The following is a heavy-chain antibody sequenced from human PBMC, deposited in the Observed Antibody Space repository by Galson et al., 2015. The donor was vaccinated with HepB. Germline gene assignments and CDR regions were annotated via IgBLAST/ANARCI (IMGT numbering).Heavy chain of an antibody. CDR2: ISYDGSNK. V-gene: IGHV3-30-3*01. J-gene: IGHJ4*02. CDR3: ARDGGSGYYAKTYFDY. Sequence: SLRLSCAASGFTFSSYAMHWVRQAPGKGLERVAVISYDGSNKYYADSVKGRFTISRDNSKNTLYLQMNSLRAEDTAVYYCARDGGSGYYAKTYFDYWGQGTLVTVSS. D-gene: IGHD3-22*01. CDR1: GFTFSSYA.